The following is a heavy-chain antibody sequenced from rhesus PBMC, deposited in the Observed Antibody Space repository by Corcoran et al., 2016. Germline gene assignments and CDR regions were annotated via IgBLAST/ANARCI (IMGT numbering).Heavy chain of an antibody. V-gene: IGHV4-80*01. CDR2: ICRFSADT. Sequence: QVQRRGSGPGLGKPSQTLLPTRAVSGVSTQTQGWSLTRHPRGKGRDGVVGMDRIGEICRFSADTYYNTSLKNRVTISKDVSKNQFYLRLASVSAADTAVYYCVKNTGHIGHAYDVWGQGVRVTVSS. J-gene: IGHJ4*01. D-gene: IGHD2-21*01. CDR3: VKNTGHIGHAYDV. CDR1: GVSTQTQG.